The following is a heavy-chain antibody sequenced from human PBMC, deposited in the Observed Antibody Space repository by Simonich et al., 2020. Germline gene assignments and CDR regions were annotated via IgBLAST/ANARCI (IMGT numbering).Heavy chain of an antibody. V-gene: IGHV4-34*01. CDR1: GGSFSGYY. J-gene: IGHJ4*02. D-gene: IGHD1-1*01. CDR3: ARHLQLGPFDY. CDR2: INNSGST. Sequence: QVQLQQWGAGLLKPSETLSLTCAVYGGSFSGYYWCWIRQPPGKGLEWIGEINNSGSTNYNPSLKSRVTISVDTSKNQFSLKLSSVTAADTAVYYCARHLQLGPFDYWGQGTLVTVSS.